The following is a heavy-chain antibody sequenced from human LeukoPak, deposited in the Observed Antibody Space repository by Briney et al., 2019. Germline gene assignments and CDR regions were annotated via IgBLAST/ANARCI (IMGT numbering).Heavy chain of an antibody. J-gene: IGHJ2*01. CDR3: ARRVVNNRNWYFNL. V-gene: IGHV3-73*01. CDR2: IRSTANGYAT. CDR1: GFTFSGSA. D-gene: IGHD4-23*01. Sequence: GGSLRLSCAASGFTFSGSALHWVRQASGKGLEWVGRIRSTANGYATAYAASVKGRFTISRDDSKNTAYLQMDSLKASDTAMYYCARRVVNNRNWYFNLWGRGTLVTVSS.